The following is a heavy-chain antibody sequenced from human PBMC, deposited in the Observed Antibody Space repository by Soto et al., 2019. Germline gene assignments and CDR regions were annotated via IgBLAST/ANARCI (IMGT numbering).Heavy chain of an antibody. CDR3: ASASRGGYYGSGMVTDNWFGP. CDR2: IGTAGDT. V-gene: IGHV3-13*01. D-gene: IGHD3-10*01. CDR1: GFTFSSYD. J-gene: IGHJ5*02. Sequence: EVQLLESGGGLVQPGGSLRLSCAASGFTFSSYDMHWVRQATGKGLEWVSAIGTAGDTYYPGSVKGRVTISRENAKKCLYLQMNSLRAGDTAVYYYASASRGGYYGSGMVTDNWFGPWGQGTLVTVSS.